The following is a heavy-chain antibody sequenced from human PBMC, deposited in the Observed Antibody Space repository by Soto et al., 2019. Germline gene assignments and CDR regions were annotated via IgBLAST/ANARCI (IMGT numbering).Heavy chain of an antibody. CDR2: ISAYNGNT. V-gene: IGHV1-18*04. CDR3: ARGAYYDFWSGYHSNNWFDP. D-gene: IGHD3-3*01. CDR1: GYTFTSYG. Sequence: ASVKVSCKASGYTFTSYGISWVRQAPGQGLEWMGWISAYNGNTNYAQKLQGRVTMTTDTSTSTAYMELRSLRSDDTAVYYRARGAYYDFWSGYHSNNWFDPWGQGTLVTSPQ. J-gene: IGHJ5*02.